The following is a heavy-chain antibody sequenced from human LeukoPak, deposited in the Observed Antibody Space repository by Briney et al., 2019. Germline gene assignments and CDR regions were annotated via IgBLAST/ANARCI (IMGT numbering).Heavy chain of an antibody. CDR1: GYTFANYG. D-gene: IGHD7-27*01. Sequence: GASVKVSCKASGYTFANYGLTWVRQAPGQGLEWMGWISAYNGDTNYAQKFQGRVTMTTDTSTTTAYMELTSLRSDDTAVYFCARGTYLWGSGYYFDCWGQGTLVTVSS. V-gene: IGHV1-18*01. CDR3: ARGTYLWGSGYYFDC. J-gene: IGHJ4*02. CDR2: ISAYNGDT.